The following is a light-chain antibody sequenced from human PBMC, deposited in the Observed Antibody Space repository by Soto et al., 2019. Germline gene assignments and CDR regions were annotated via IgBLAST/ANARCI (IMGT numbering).Light chain of an antibody. CDR2: EVS. Sequence: QSVLTQPPSASGSPGQSVTISCTGTSSDVGGYNYVSWYQQHPGKAPKLMIYEVSKRPSGVPDRFSGSKSGNTASLTVSGLQAEDEADYYCSSYDRSLSGTVFGTGTKVTVL. J-gene: IGLJ1*01. CDR3: SSYDRSLSGTV. V-gene: IGLV2-8*01. CDR1: SSDVGGYNY.